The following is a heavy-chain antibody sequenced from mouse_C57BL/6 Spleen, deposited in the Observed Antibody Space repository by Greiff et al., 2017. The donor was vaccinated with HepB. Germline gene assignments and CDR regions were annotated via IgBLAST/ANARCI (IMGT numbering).Heavy chain of an antibody. V-gene: IGHV1-61*01. CDR2: IYPSDSET. Sequence: QVQLQHPGAELVRPGSSVKLSCKASGYTFTSYWMDWVKQRPGQGLEWIGNIYPSDSETHYNQKFKDKATLTVDKSSSTAYMQLSSLTSEDSAVYYCARVDYGSSYWYFDVWGTGTTVTVSS. D-gene: IGHD1-1*01. CDR1: GYTFTSYW. CDR3: ARVDYGSSYWYFDV. J-gene: IGHJ1*03.